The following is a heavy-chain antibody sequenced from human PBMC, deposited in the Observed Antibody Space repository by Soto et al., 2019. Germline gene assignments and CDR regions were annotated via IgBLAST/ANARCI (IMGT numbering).Heavy chain of an antibody. V-gene: IGHV4-4*07. D-gene: IGHD5-12*01. CDR2: MYHTGTT. J-gene: IGHJ3*01. Sequence: QVQLQESGPGLVKPSETLSLTCSVSGGSISRYYWSWIGQTAGKRLEWIGRMYHTGTTDYNPSLKRRLSMSVDTSKNQFSLRLSSVTAADTALYYCARDVGYTGYEQGNPFDLWGQGTMVTVSS. CDR1: GGSISRYY. CDR3: ARDVGYTGYEQGNPFDL.